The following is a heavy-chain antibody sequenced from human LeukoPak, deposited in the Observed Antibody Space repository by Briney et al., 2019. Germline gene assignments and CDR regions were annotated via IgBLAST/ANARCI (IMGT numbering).Heavy chain of an antibody. J-gene: IGHJ1*01. CDR2: IYYSGST. CDR1: GGSISSGSYY. Sequence: PSETLSLTCTVSGGSISSGSYYWSWIRQPPGKGLEWIGYIYYSGSTNYNPSLKSRVTISVDTSKNQFSLKLSSVTAADTAVYYCVRLPDFQHWGQGTLVTVSS. V-gene: IGHV4-61*01. CDR3: VRLPDFQH. D-gene: IGHD1-14*01.